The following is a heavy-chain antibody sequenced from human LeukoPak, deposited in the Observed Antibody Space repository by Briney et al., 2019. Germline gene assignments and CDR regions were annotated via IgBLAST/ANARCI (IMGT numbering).Heavy chain of an antibody. CDR3: ARAADYFDY. CDR1: GFTFSSYA. V-gene: IGHV3-30-3*01. J-gene: IGHJ4*02. CDR2: ISYDGSNK. Sequence: GGSLRLSCAASGFTFSSYAMHWVRQAPGKGLEWVAVISYDGSNKYYADSVKGRFTISRDNAKNSLYLQMNSLRAEDTAVYYCARAADYFDYWGQGTLVTVSS.